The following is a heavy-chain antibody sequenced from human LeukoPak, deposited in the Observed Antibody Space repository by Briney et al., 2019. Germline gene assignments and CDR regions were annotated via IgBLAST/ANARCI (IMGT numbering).Heavy chain of an antibody. V-gene: IGHV3-23*01. D-gene: IGHD3-10*01. Sequence: GGSLRLSCVASGFTFRNYAMSWVRQAPGKGLEWVSSISGSGGSPYYADSVKGRFTISRDNSKSTLYLQMDSLRAEDTAVYYCAKALWFGEYYFDYWGQGTLVTVSS. CDR1: GFTFRNYA. CDR2: ISGSGGSP. CDR3: AKALWFGEYYFDY. J-gene: IGHJ4*02.